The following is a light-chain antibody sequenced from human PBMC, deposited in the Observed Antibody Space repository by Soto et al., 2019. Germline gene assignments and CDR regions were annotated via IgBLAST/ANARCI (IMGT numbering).Light chain of an antibody. Sequence: IVLTQSPATLSLSPGERATLSCRASQYINSSYLIWYQQKPGQAPRLLISGASSRATGIPDRFSGSGSGTDFALTISDLQPEDVATYYCLQTYSTPRTFGQGTKVDIK. CDR1: QYINSSY. CDR3: LQTYSTPRT. CDR2: GAS. V-gene: IGKV3D-7*01. J-gene: IGKJ1*01.